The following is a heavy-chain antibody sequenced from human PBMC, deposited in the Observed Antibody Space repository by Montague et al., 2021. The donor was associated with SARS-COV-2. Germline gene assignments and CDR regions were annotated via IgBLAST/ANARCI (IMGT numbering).Heavy chain of an antibody. CDR3: ARVLPDPVRTQYAFDI. Sequence: SETLSLTCTVSGGSINDYYWTWVRQPAGEGMEWIGRIYSSGSANYNPFLERRVTMSLDTSKNQFSLNVNSVTAADTADYYCARVLPDPVRTQYAFDIWGQGTLVTVSS. CDR1: GGSINDYY. V-gene: IGHV4-4*07. CDR2: IYSSGSA. J-gene: IGHJ3*02.